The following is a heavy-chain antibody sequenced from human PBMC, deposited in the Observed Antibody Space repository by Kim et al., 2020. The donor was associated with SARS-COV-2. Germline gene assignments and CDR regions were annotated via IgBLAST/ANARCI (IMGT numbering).Heavy chain of an antibody. CDR1: GFTLRSYW. V-gene: IGHV3-74*01. CDR3: ARGMSKTGFDD. Sequence: GGSLRLSCAASGFTLRSYWINWVRQAPGKGLVWVSRIGGDGIPTHYADSVKGRFTVSRDNDDNTVYLQMNSLRADDTAVYYCARGMSKTGFDDWGQGTTVTVSS. CDR2: IGGDGIPT. J-gene: IGHJ6*02.